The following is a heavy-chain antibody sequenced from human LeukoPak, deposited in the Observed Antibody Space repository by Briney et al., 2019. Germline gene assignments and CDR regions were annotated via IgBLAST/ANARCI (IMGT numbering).Heavy chain of an antibody. CDR1: GGSVSSGSYY. CDR3: ARAGRYCSGGSCYRSPIDY. Sequence: SETLSLTCTVSGGSVSSGSYYWSWIRQPPGKGLEWIGYIYYSGSTNYNPSLKSRVTISVDTSKNQFSLKLSSVTAADTAVYYCARAGRYCSGGSCYRSPIDYWGQGTLVTVSS. D-gene: IGHD2-15*01. CDR2: IYYSGST. J-gene: IGHJ4*02. V-gene: IGHV4-61*01.